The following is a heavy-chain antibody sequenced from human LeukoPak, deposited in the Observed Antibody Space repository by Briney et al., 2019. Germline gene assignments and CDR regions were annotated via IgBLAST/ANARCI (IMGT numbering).Heavy chain of an antibody. CDR2: IWYDGSNK. D-gene: IGHD6-19*01. Sequence: GGSLRLSCAASGFTFSSYGMHWVRQAPGKGLEWVAVIWYDGSNKYYADSVKGRFTISRDSSKNTLFLQMNSLRAEDTAVYYCAKDSRGVEQFLVPRNDYWGQGTLVTVSS. CDR1: GFTFSSYG. CDR3: AKDSRGVEQFLVPRNDY. V-gene: IGHV3-33*06. J-gene: IGHJ4*02.